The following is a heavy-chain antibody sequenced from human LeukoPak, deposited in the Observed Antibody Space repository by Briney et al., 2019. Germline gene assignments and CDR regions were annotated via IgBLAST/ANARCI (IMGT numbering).Heavy chain of an antibody. J-gene: IGHJ6*04. CDR1: GGSFSGYY. V-gene: IGHV4-34*01. CDR2: INHSGST. Sequence: SETLSLTCAVYGGSFSGYYWSGIRQPPGKGLEWIGEINHSGSTNYNPSLKSRVTISVDTSKNQFSLKLSSVTAADTAVYYCVGRYYYGSGSADPPYYYGMDVWGKGTTVTVSS. CDR3: VGRYYYGSGSADPPYYYGMDV. D-gene: IGHD3-10*01.